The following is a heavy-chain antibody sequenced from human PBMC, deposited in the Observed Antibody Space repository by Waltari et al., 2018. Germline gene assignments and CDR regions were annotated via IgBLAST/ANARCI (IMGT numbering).Heavy chain of an antibody. V-gene: IGHV1-69*02. CDR3: ATDDSHELTTVTTSFDY. CDR2: IIPILGIA. Sequence: QVQLVQSGAEVKKPGSSVKVSCKASGGTFSSYTISWVRQAPGQGLEWMVRIIPILGIANYAQKFQCRVTVTADKATGTAYMELISLRSEDTAVYYCATDDSHELTTVTTSFDYWGQGTLVTVSS. CDR1: GGTFSSYT. J-gene: IGHJ4*02. D-gene: IGHD4-17*01.